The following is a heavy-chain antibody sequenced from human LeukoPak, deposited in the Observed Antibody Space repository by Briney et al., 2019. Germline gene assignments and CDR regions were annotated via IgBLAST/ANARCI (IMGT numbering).Heavy chain of an antibody. CDR2: INPSGGST. J-gene: IGHJ4*02. CDR3: ARGLGSPAYCSGGSCHPAVY. D-gene: IGHD2-15*01. Sequence: GASVKVSCKASGYTFTSYYMHWVRQAPGQGLEWMGIINPSGGSTSYAQKFQGRVTMTRDTSTSTVYMELSSLRSEDTAVYYCARGLGSPAYCSGGSCHPAVYWGQGTLVTVSS. V-gene: IGHV1-46*01. CDR1: GYTFTSYY.